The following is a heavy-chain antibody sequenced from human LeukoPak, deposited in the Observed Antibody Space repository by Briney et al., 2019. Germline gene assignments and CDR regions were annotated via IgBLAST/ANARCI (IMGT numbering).Heavy chain of an antibody. CDR2: INPNSGGT. CDR3: ARVGDYSPRGWFDP. Sequence: ASVKVSCTSSGYTFTGYYMHWVRQAPGQGLEWMGWINPNSGGTNYAQKFQGRVTMTRDTSISTAYMELSRLRSDDTAVYYCARVGDYSPRGWFDPWGQGTLVTVSS. D-gene: IGHD4-11*01. CDR1: GYTFTGYY. J-gene: IGHJ5*02. V-gene: IGHV1-2*02.